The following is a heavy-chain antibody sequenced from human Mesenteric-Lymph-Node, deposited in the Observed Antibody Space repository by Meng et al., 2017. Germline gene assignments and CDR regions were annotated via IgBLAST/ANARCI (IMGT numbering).Heavy chain of an antibody. J-gene: IGHJ5*02. Sequence: SVKVSCKASGGTFSSYAISWVRQAPGQGLEWMGGIIPIFGTANYAQKFQGRVTITADKSTSTAYMELSSLRSEDTAVYYCATSLGYCSGGSCYPGSWFDPWGQGTLVTVSS. CDR1: GGTFSSYA. CDR2: IIPIFGTA. CDR3: ATSLGYCSGGSCYPGSWFDP. D-gene: IGHD2-15*01. V-gene: IGHV1-69*06.